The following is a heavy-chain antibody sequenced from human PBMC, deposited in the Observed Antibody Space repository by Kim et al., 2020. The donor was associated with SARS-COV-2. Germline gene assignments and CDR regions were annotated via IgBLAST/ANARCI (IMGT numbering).Heavy chain of an antibody. CDR3: ARDPSGTRRFDP. V-gene: IGHV1-46*01. D-gene: IGHD1-7*01. Sequence: SYAQKFQGRVTMTRDTSASTVYMELSSLRSEDTAVYYCARDPSGTRRFDPWGQGTLVTVSS. J-gene: IGHJ5*02.